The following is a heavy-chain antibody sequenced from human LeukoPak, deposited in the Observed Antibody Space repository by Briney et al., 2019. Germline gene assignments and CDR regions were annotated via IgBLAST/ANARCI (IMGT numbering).Heavy chain of an antibody. Sequence: GGSLRLSCTASGFTFSRYAMHWLRQAPGKGLEWVAVVAYDGSNKYPADSLKGRFTISRDNAKKSLYLQMNSLRAEDTAVYYCASTLCSGDNCYFDYYYYMDVWGKGTTVTISS. J-gene: IGHJ6*03. CDR3: ASTLCSGDNCYFDYYYYMDV. V-gene: IGHV3-30*04. CDR2: VAYDGSNK. CDR1: GFTFSRYA. D-gene: IGHD2-15*01.